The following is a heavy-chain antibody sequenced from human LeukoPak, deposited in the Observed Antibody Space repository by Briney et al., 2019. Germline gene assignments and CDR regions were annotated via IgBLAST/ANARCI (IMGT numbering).Heavy chain of an antibody. CDR2: MRYDGSNK. V-gene: IGHV3-30*02. J-gene: IGHJ6*03. Sequence: GGSLRLSCVASGFTFSSYGMHWVRQAPGKGLEWVAFMRYDGSNKYYADSVKGRFTISRDNSKNTLYLQMNSLRAEDTAVYYCTKINYDSSGYYSYDYYYYYMDVWGKGTTVTVSS. D-gene: IGHD3-22*01. CDR3: TKINYDSSGYYSYDYYYYYMDV. CDR1: GFTFSSYG.